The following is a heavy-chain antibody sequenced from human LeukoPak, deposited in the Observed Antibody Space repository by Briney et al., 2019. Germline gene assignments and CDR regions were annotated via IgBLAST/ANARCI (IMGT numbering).Heavy chain of an antibody. J-gene: IGHJ4*02. CDR2: INPNSGGT. D-gene: IGHD3-22*01. CDR1: GYTFTGYY. CDR3: ARDRGYYDSSDY. V-gene: IGHV1-2*02. Sequence: ASVKVSCKASGYTFTGYYMHWVRQAPGQGLEWMGWINPNSGGTNYAQKFQGRVTMTRDTSISTAYMGLSSLRSEDTAVYYCARDRGYYDSSDYWGQGALVTVSS.